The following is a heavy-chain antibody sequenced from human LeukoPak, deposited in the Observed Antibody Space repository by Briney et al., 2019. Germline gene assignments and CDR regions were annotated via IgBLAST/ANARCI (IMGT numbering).Heavy chain of an antibody. V-gene: IGHV3-48*02. J-gene: IGHJ3*01. CDR2: IRSDSSTK. CDR1: GFSISNYG. D-gene: IGHD6-13*01. CDR3: ARDYSRWHGDFDV. Sequence: PGGSLRLSCAGSGFSISNYGMNWVRQAPGKGLEWLSYIRSDSSTKYYADSVEGRFTISRDNAQSSLYLQMNSLRDEDSGAYFCARDYSRWHGDFDVWGQGTMVTVSS.